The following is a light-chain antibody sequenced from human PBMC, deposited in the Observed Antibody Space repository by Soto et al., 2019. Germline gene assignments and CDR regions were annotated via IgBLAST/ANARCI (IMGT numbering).Light chain of an antibody. V-gene: IGLV2-14*01. CDR2: EVS. J-gene: IGLJ1*01. CDR3: SSYTSRSTHYV. Sequence: QSVLTQPASVSGSPGQSITISCTGTSSDVGGYNYVSWYQQHPGKAPKLMIYEVSNRPSGVSNRFSGSKSGNTASLTISGLQAEDASDYYCSSYTSRSTHYVFGNGTKVTV. CDR1: SSDVGGYNY.